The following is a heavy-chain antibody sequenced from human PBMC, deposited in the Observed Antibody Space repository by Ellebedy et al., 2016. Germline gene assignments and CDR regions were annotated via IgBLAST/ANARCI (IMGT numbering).Heavy chain of an antibody. CDR2: ISWNGATV. Sequence: GGSLRLXXAASGFTFQECAMHGVRPPPGKGLEWVAGISWNGATVAYADSVNGRFTISRHNAKNSLLLQMNFLRPDETALYYCAKDRGGDFGGLFDSWGQGTLVTVSS. V-gene: IGHV3-9*01. CDR1: GFTFQECA. D-gene: IGHD3-10*01. CDR3: AKDRGGDFGGLFDS. J-gene: IGHJ4*02.